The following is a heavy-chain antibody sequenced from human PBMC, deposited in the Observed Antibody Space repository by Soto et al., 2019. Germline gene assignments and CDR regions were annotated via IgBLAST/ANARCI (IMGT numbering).Heavy chain of an antibody. V-gene: IGHV3-7*03. CDR2: IKQDGGGK. CDR3: AKDRLAGNFDY. J-gene: IGHJ4*02. CDR1: GFTFSSYW. Sequence: GGSLRLSCAASGFTFSSYWMSWVRQAPGKGLEWVANIKQDGGGKYYVDSVKGRFTISRDNSKNTLYLQMNGLRVEDTAVYYCAKDRLAGNFDYWGQGTQVTVSS.